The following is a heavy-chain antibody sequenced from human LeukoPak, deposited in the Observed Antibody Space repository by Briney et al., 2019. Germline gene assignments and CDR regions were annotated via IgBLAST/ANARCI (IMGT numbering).Heavy chain of an antibody. D-gene: IGHD3-10*01. V-gene: IGHV3-23*01. J-gene: IGHJ4*02. Sequence: PGGSLRLSCAASGFTFGGYAMSWVRQAPGKGLEWVSAISGSGGSTYYADSVKGRFTISRDNSKNTLYLQMNSLRAEDTAVYYCAKELQWFGEFYFDYWGQGTLVTVSS. CDR3: AKELQWFGEFYFDY. CDR2: ISGSGGST. CDR1: GFTFGGYA.